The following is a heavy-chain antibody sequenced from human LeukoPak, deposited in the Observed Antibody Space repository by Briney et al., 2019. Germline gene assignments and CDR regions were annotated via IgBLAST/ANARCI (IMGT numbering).Heavy chain of an antibody. Sequence: ASVKVSCKASGYTFTSYAMNWVRQAPGQGLEWMGWINTNTGNPTYAQGFTGRFVSSLDTSVSTAYLQISSLKAEDTAVYYCARGSHTIFGVGYNWFDPWGQGTLVTVSS. J-gene: IGHJ5*02. V-gene: IGHV7-4-1*02. CDR1: GYTFTSYA. CDR2: INTNTGNP. D-gene: IGHD3-3*01. CDR3: ARGSHTIFGVGYNWFDP.